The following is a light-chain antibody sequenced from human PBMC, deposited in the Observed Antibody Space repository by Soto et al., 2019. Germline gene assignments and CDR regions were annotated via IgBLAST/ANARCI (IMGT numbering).Light chain of an antibody. CDR3: QQYYSYPRK. V-gene: IGKV1-5*01. CDR2: DAS. Sequence: DIQMTQSPSTLSASVGDSVTITCRASQNIRNWLAWYQQKPGKAPNPLIYDASSLKSGVPARFSGSGSGTDFTLTISCLQSEDFATYYCQQYYSYPRKFGQGNKGDIK. J-gene: IGKJ1*01. CDR1: QNIRNW.